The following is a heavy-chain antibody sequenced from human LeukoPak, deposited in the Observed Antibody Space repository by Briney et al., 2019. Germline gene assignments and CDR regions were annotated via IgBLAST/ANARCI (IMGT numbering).Heavy chain of an antibody. J-gene: IGHJ4*02. CDR1: GGSFSGYY. Sequence: SETLSLTCVVYGGSFSGYYWSWICQPPGKGLEWIGEINHSGSTNYNPSLKSRVTISVDTSKNQFSLKLSSVTAADTAVYYCAGALRRITIFGVVIIPKAYYFDYWGQGTLVTVSS. CDR2: INHSGST. V-gene: IGHV4-34*01. D-gene: IGHD3-3*01. CDR3: AGALRRITIFGVVIIPKAYYFDY.